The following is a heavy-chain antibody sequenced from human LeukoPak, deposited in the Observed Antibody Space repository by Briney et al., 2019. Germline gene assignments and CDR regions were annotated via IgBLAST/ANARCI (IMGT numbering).Heavy chain of an antibody. CDR1: GFTFSDYW. Sequence: GGSLRLSCAASGFTFSDYWLSWVRQAPGKGLEWVANMNRDGSEKNYVDSMKGRITISRDNAKNSLYLQMNSLRVEDTAVYYCARDDGIIRFGGQDVWGQGTTVTVS. CDR3: ARDDGIIRFGGQDV. CDR2: MNRDGSEK. D-gene: IGHD3-16*01. J-gene: IGHJ6*02. V-gene: IGHV3-7*01.